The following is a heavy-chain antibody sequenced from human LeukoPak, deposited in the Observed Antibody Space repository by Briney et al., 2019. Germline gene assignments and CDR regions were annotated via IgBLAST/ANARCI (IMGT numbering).Heavy chain of an antibody. D-gene: IGHD5-24*01. J-gene: IGHJ6*02. CDR1: GYTFTGYY. V-gene: IGHV1-2*02. CDR3: ARDYRDGYGMDV. Sequence: ASVKVSCKASGYTFTGYYIHWVRQAPGQGLEWMGWINPNNGGTNYGQKFQGRVSLTRDTSISTAYMELSRLRSDDTAMYYCARDYRDGYGMDVWGQGTTVIVCS. CDR2: INPNNGGT.